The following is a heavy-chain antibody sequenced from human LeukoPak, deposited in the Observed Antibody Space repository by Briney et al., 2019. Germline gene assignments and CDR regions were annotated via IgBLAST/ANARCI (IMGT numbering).Heavy chain of an antibody. Sequence: SVKVSCKASGGTFSSYAISWVRQAPGQGLEWMGRIIPILGIANYAQKFQGRVTITADKSTSTAYMELSSLRSEDTAVYYCARAGDSSGYYYDAFDIWGQGTMVTVSS. CDR3: ARAGDSSGYYYDAFDI. D-gene: IGHD3-22*01. CDR2: IIPILGIA. CDR1: GGTFSSYA. V-gene: IGHV1-69*04. J-gene: IGHJ3*02.